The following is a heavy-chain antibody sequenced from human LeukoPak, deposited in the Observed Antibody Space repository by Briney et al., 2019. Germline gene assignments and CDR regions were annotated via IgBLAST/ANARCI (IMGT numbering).Heavy chain of an antibody. Sequence: KTGGSLRLSCAGSGFTFSNYSINWVRQAPGKGLEWVSSISPSSHYIYYADSVRGRYTISRDNSKNTLYLQMNSLRAEDTAVYYCAKASKHLGSGYYIDYWGQGTLVTVSS. CDR1: GFTFSNYS. V-gene: IGHV3-21*04. D-gene: IGHD3-3*02. CDR3: AKASKHLGSGYYIDY. CDR2: ISPSSHYI. J-gene: IGHJ4*02.